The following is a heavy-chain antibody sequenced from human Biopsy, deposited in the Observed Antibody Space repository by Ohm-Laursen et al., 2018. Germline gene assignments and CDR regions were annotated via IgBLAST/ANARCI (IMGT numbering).Heavy chain of an antibody. D-gene: IGHD1-1*01. V-gene: IGHV4-34*09. Sequence: TLSLTCAVYGESFNGCYWSWIRQHPGKGLEWIAYIYHSGITFSNPSLGSRITISVNTSANRFSLSLTSVTAADTAVYYCARVEGEQLINSGMDVWGQGTTVTVSS. CDR1: GESFNGCY. J-gene: IGHJ6*02. CDR2: IYHSGIT. CDR3: ARVEGEQLINSGMDV.